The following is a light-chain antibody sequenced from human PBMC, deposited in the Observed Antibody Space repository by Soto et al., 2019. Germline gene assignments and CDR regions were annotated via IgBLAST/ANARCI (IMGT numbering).Light chain of an antibody. J-gene: IGLJ1*01. CDR2: EGS. CDR3: CSYAGSSTHYV. V-gene: IGLV2-23*01. Sequence: QSALTQPASVSGSPGQSITISCTGTSSDVGSYNLVSWYQQHPGKAPKLMIYEGSKRPSGVSNRFSGSKSGNTASLTISGLQAADEADYYCCSYAGSSTHYVFGTGTKLTVL. CDR1: SSDVGSYNL.